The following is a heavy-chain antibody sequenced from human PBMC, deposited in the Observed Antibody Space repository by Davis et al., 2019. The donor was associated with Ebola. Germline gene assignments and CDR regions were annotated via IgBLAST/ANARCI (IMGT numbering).Heavy chain of an antibody. J-gene: IGHJ6*02. Sequence: AASVKVSCKASGGTFSSYAISWVRQAPGQGLEWMGRIIPILGIANYAQKLQGRVTMTTDTSTSTAYMELRSLRSDDTAVYYCARGTVWFRELLMSYYYYGMDVWGQGTTVTVSS. V-gene: IGHV1-69*04. CDR1: GGTFSSYA. CDR3: ARGTVWFRELLMSYYYYGMDV. CDR2: IIPILGIA. D-gene: IGHD3-10*01.